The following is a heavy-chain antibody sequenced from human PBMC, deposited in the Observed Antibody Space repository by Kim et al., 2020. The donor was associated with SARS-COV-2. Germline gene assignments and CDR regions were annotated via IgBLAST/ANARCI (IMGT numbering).Heavy chain of an antibody. Sequence: TSNAQKVQGRVTRTRDTSTSTGYMELSSLRAEDTAVYYCARASPAGAFDYWGQGTLVTVSS. J-gene: IGHJ4*02. CDR2: T. CDR3: ARASPAGAFDY. V-gene: IGHV1-46*01. D-gene: IGHD6-13*01.